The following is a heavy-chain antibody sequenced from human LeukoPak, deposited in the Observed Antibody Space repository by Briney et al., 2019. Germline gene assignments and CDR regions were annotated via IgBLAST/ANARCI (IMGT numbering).Heavy chain of an antibody. J-gene: IGHJ3*01. Sequence: PGGSLRLSCAASGFTVSSNYMSWVRQAPGKGLEWVSVIYSGGTTYYADSVKGRFTISRDNSKNTLYLQMNSLRAEDTAVYYCARARDGTFDVWGQGTMVTVSS. V-gene: IGHV3-66*01. CDR2: IYSGGTT. CDR1: GFTVSSNY. CDR3: ARARDGTFDV. D-gene: IGHD1-26*01.